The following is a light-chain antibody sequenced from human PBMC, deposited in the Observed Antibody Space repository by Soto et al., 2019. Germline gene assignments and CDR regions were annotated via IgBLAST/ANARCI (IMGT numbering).Light chain of an antibody. CDR2: WAS. CDR3: QQYYDTRS. Sequence: DIVMTQSPDSLAVSLGERATINCKSSQSVLYSSDNKNYLAWYQQKPGQPPKLLIYWASTQESGVPDRFSGSGSGTDFTLTISGLQAEDVALYYCQQYYDTRSFGQGTKLEIK. V-gene: IGKV4-1*01. J-gene: IGKJ2*01. CDR1: QSVLYSSDNKNY.